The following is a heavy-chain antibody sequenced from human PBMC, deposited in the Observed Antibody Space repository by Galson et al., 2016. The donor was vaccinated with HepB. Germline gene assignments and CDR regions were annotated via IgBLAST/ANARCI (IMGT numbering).Heavy chain of an antibody. CDR1: GFSLSTNGVG. V-gene: IGHV2-5*02. J-gene: IGHJ5*02. CDR2: IYWDDDK. Sequence: SGFSLSTNGVGVGWIRQPPGKALEWLALIYWDDDKRYSPSLKSRLTITKDTSKNQVVLTMTNMDPVDTALYYCARDLSGPDRWGQGTLVTVSP. D-gene: IGHD5-24*01. CDR3: ARDLSGPDR.